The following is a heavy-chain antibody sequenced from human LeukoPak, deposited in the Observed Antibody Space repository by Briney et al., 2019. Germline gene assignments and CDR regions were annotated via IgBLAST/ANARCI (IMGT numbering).Heavy chain of an antibody. V-gene: IGHV4-34*01. Sequence: SETLSLTCAVDGGSFGGYYWSWIRQPPGKGLEWIGEINHSGSTNYNPSLKSRVTISVDTSKNQFSLKLSSVTAADTAVYYCASTTEDHSWRTLYNDYYMAVWGKGTTVTVSS. J-gene: IGHJ6*03. D-gene: IGHD6-13*01. CDR3: ASTTEDHSWRTLYNDYYMAV. CDR1: GGSFGGYY. CDR2: INHSGST.